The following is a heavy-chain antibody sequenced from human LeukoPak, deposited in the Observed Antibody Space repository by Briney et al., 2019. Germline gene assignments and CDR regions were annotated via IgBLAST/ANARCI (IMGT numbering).Heavy chain of an antibody. J-gene: IGHJ4*02. D-gene: IGHD3-22*01. CDR1: GYTFTGYY. CDR3: ARVARSLYYDSSGYFDY. CDR2: INPNNGGT. Sequence: ASVKVSCKASGYTFTGYYMHWVRQAPGQGLEWMGRINPNNGGTNYAQKFQGWVTMTRDTSISTAYMELSRLRSDDTAVYYCARVARSLYYDSSGYFDYWGQGTLVTVSS. V-gene: IGHV1-2*04.